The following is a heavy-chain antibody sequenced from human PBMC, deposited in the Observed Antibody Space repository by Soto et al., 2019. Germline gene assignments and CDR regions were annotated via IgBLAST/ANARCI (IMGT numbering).Heavy chain of an antibody. D-gene: IGHD2-15*01. J-gene: IGHJ4*02. CDR3: ARQVYCSGGSCLLIDY. Sequence: SETLSLTCTVSGGPISSYYWGWIRQPPGKGLEWIGTIYYSGSTYYNPSLKSRVTISVDTSKNQFSLKLSSVTAADTAVYYCARQVYCSGGSCLLIDYWGQGTLVTVSS. CDR2: IYYSGST. V-gene: IGHV4-39*01. CDR1: GGPISSYY.